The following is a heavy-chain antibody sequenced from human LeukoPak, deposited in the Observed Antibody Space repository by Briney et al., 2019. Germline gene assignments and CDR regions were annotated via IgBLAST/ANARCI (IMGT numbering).Heavy chain of an antibody. V-gene: IGHV3-48*03. CDR3: AELGITMIGGV. D-gene: IGHD3-10*02. CDR2: ISSSGSTI. CDR1: GFTFSSYA. Sequence: GGSLRLSCAASGFTFSSYAMNWVRQAPGKGLEWVSYISSSGSTIYYADSVKGGFTISRDNAKNSLYLQMNSLRAEDTAVYYCAELGITMIGGVWGKGTTVTISS. J-gene: IGHJ6*04.